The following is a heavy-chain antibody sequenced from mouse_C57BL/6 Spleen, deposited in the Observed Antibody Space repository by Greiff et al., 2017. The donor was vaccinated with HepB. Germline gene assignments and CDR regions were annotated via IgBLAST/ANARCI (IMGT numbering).Heavy chain of an antibody. V-gene: IGHV1-61*01. CDR3: ASHYYGSSYPDY. Sequence: VQLQQPGAELVRPGSSVKLSCKASGYTFTSYWMDWVKQRPGQGLEWIGNIYPSDSETHYNQKFKDKATLTVDKSSSTAYMQLSSLTSEDSAVYYCASHYYGSSYPDYWGQGTTLTVSS. D-gene: IGHD1-1*01. CDR1: GYTFTSYW. J-gene: IGHJ2*01. CDR2: IYPSDSET.